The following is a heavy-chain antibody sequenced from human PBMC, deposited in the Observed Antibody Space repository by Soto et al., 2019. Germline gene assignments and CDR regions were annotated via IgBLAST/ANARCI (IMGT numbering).Heavy chain of an antibody. D-gene: IGHD6-19*01. Sequence: SETLSLTCTVSGHSLSSGGYYWSWIRQHPGKGLEWVGYIYFTGTTLYNPSLKSRLAISVDTSKNQFPLKLTSVTAADTAVYYCARDWGSSGWPNWGQGVLVTVSS. J-gene: IGHJ4*02. CDR3: ARDWGSSGWPN. V-gene: IGHV4-31*03. CDR1: GHSLSSGGYY. CDR2: IYFTGTT.